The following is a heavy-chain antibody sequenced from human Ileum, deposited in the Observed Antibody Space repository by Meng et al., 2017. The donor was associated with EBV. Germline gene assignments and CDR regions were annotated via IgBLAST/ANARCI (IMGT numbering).Heavy chain of an antibody. V-gene: IGHV4-4*02. CDR1: GGSISRSDW. CDR3: ASSDYYRSDY. D-gene: IGHD3-22*01. Sequence: QVALQESGPGLVKPVETLSLTCGVSGGSISRSDWWSWVRQPPGKGLEWIGETSHSGSTNYSPSLKSRVTISLDKSKNQLSLKLNSVTAADTAVYYCASSDYYRSDYWGQGTLVTVSS. CDR2: TSHSGST. J-gene: IGHJ4*02.